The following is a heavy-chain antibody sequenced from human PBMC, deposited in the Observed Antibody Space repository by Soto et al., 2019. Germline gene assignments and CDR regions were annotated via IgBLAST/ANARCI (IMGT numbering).Heavy chain of an antibody. V-gene: IGHV3-23*01. J-gene: IGHJ2*01. CDR1: GFTFNTYA. D-gene: IGHD4-17*01. CDR2: ISGSGGST. Sequence: EAQLLESGGDLVQPGGSLSLSCVASGFTFNTYAMSWVRQAPGKGLEWVSSISGSGGSTHSADSVRGRFTISRDNSKNTLYVKMNSLRAEDTAVDYGAKYGVSDWWFDLWGRGTMVSVSS. CDR3: AKYGVSDWWFDL.